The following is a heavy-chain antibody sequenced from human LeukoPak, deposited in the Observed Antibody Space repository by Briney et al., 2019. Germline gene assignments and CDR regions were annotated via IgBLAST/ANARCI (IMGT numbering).Heavy chain of an antibody. V-gene: IGHV4-34*01. CDR1: GGSFSGYY. Sequence: SETLSLTCAVYGGSFSGYYWSWIRQPPGKGLEWIGEINHSGSTNYNPSLKGRVTISVDTSKNQFSLKLSSVTAADTAVYYCARGDYYDSSGYYYHDYWGQGTLVTVSS. CDR3: ARGDYYDSSGYYYHDY. D-gene: IGHD3-22*01. CDR2: INHSGST. J-gene: IGHJ4*02.